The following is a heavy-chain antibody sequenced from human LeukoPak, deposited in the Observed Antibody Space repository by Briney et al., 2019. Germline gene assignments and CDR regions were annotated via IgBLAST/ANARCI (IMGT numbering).Heavy chain of an antibody. V-gene: IGHV4-59*01. J-gene: IGHJ4*02. CDR3: ASCDGNSPFDY. CDR1: GGSISGYY. D-gene: IGHD4-23*01. Sequence: PSETLSLTCTVSGGSISGYYWTWIRQPPGKGLEWIAYIYYGGSTNYNPSLKSRVTISVDTSKNQFSLKLTSVTAADTAVYYCASCDGNSPFDYWGQGTLVTVSS. CDR2: IYYGGST.